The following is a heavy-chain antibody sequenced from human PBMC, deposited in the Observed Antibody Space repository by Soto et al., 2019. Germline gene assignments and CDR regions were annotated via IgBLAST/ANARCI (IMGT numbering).Heavy chain of an antibody. CDR2: ISAYNGNT. CDR3: ARAGYDILTGYRDYYYYYMDV. Sequence: ASVKVSCKASGYTFTSYGISWVRQAPGQGLEWMGWISAYNGNTNYAQKLQGRVTMTTDTSTSTAYMELRSLRSDDTAVYYCARAGYDILTGYRDYYYYYMDVWGKGTTVTVSS. CDR1: GYTFTSYG. D-gene: IGHD3-9*01. J-gene: IGHJ6*03. V-gene: IGHV1-18*01.